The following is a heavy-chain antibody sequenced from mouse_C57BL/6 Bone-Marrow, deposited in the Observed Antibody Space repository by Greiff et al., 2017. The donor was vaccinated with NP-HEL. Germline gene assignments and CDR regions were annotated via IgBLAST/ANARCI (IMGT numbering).Heavy chain of an antibody. V-gene: IGHV1-82*01. CDR1: GYAFSSSW. CDR2: IYPGDGDT. Sequence: QVQLKQSGPELVKPGASVKISCKASGYAFSSSWMNWVKQRPGKGLEWIGRIYPGDGDTNYNGKFKGKATLTADKSSSTAYMQLSSLTSEDSAVYFCARTVPGFGNYGGFAYWGQGTLVTVSA. CDR3: ARTVPGFGNYGGFAY. J-gene: IGHJ3*01. D-gene: IGHD2-1*01.